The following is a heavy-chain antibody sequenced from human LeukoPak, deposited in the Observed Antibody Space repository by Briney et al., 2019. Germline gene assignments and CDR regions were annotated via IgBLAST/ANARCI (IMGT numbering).Heavy chain of an antibody. Sequence: GESLKISCKDSGYSFTSYWIVWVRQMPGKGLEWMGFINPGNSDTRYSPSFQGQVTISADKSISTAYLQWSSLKASDTAMYYCARQLTMIRGYGMDVWGQGTTVTASS. CDR2: INPGNSDT. J-gene: IGHJ6*02. D-gene: IGHD3-10*01. V-gene: IGHV5-51*01. CDR1: GYSFTSYW. CDR3: ARQLTMIRGYGMDV.